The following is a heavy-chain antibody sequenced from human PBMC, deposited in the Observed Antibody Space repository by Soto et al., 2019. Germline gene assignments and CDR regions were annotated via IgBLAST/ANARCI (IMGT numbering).Heavy chain of an antibody. V-gene: IGHV1-18*01. CDR1: GYTSTNYG. CDR2: ISAHNDNT. D-gene: IGHD5-12*01. Sequence: QVPLVQSGAEVKKPGASVKVSCKVSGYTSTNYGISWVRQAPGQGLEWMGWISAHNDNTYYAQKFQGRVTMTTDTSTSTAYMELRSLRSDDTAVYYCAGQIYSGYSWFDPWGQGTLVTVSS. CDR3: AGQIYSGYSWFDP. J-gene: IGHJ5*02.